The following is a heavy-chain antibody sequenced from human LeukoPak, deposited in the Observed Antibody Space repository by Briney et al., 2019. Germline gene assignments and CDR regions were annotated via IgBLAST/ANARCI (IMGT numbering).Heavy chain of an antibody. V-gene: IGHV1-69*13. CDR3: ARSGEGDSSVWYFDL. Sequence: SVKVSCKASGGTFSSYAISWVRQAPGQGLEWMGGIIPIFGTANYAQKFQGRVTITADESTSTAYMELSSLRSEDTAVYHCARSGEGDSSVWYFDLWGRGTLVTVSS. CDR1: GGTFSSYA. D-gene: IGHD3-22*01. J-gene: IGHJ2*01. CDR2: IIPIFGTA.